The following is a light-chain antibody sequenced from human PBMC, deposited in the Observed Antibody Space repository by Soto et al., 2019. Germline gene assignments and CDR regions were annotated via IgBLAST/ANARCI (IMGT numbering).Light chain of an antibody. CDR3: NSYTSSRTYV. V-gene: IGLV2-14*01. CDR2: NVS. J-gene: IGLJ1*01. CDR1: SSDVGGYNF. Sequence: QSALTQPASVSGSPGQSVTISCTGTSSDVGGYNFVTWYQQHPGKAPKLIICNVSERPSGVSNRFSGSKSGNTASLTIAGLKAEDEADYYGNSYTSSRTYVFGTGTQLTVL.